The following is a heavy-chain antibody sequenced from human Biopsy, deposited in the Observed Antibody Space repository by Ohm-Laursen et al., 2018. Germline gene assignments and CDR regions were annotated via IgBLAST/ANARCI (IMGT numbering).Heavy chain of an antibody. CDR2: NIPILGTG. J-gene: IGHJ1*01. V-gene: IGHV1-69*06. Sequence: SVKVSCKAPGGTFSNYGVNWVRQAPGQGLEWLGGNIPILGTGNYAQKFQDRVTVAADTSTSTATMELRSLRSDDTAVYYCATKLAGYFHHWGQGTLVIVSS. CDR3: ATKLAGYFHH. CDR1: GGTFSNYG.